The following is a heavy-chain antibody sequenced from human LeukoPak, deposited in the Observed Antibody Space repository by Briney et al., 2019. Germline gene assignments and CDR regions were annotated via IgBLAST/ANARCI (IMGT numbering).Heavy chain of an antibody. Sequence: PGGSLRLSCAASGFTVSSNYMSWVRQAPGKGLEWVSVIYSGGSTYYADSVKGRFTISRDNSKNTLYLQMNSLRAEDTAVYYCASTLTKFVRITMTRPPDYWGQGTLVTISS. CDR2: IYSGGST. V-gene: IGHV3-53*01. J-gene: IGHJ4*02. CDR3: ASTLTKFVRITMTRPPDY. CDR1: GFTVSSNY. D-gene: IGHD3-22*01.